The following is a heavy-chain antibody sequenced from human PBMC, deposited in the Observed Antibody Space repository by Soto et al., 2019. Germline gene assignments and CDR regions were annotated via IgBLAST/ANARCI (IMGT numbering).Heavy chain of an antibody. Sequence: GGSLRLSCAASGFTFSVYAMSWVRQAPGKGLEWVSALSGSGGSTYYADSVKGRFTISRDTSKNTLYLQVNSLRAEDTAVYYCAKDLIAAAGPLNWFDPWGQGTLVTISS. D-gene: IGHD6-13*01. CDR2: LSGSGGST. V-gene: IGHV3-23*01. J-gene: IGHJ5*02. CDR3: AKDLIAAAGPLNWFDP. CDR1: GFTFSVYA.